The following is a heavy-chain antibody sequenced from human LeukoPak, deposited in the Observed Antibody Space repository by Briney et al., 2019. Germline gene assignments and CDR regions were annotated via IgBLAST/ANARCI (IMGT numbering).Heavy chain of an antibody. CDR3: ARGPIYLWLYYGMDV. J-gene: IGHJ6*02. V-gene: IGHV3-49*04. CDR2: IRSKAYGETT. D-gene: IGHD6-19*01. Sequence: PGGSLRLSCTGSGFSVGDHAMTWVRQAPGKGLEWVGLIRSKAYGETTEYAASVNGRFTISRDDSTNTIYLQMDSLKIEDTAVYYCARGPIYLWLYYGMDVWGQGTTVTVSS. CDR1: GFSVGDHA.